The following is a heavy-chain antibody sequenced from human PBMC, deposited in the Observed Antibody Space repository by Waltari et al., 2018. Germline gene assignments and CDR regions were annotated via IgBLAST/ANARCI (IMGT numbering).Heavy chain of an antibody. CDR1: GFTFDDYA. D-gene: IGHD3-3*01. V-gene: IGHV3-9*01. CDR3: AKVLPYYDFWSGPLDY. J-gene: IGHJ4*02. CDR2: ISWNSCSL. Sequence: EVQLVESGGGLVQPGRSLRLSCAASGFTFDDYAMHWVRQAPGKGLGWVSGISWNSCSLGYADAVKGRFTISRDNAKNSLYLQMNSLRAEDTALYYCAKVLPYYDFWSGPLDYWGQGTLVTVSS.